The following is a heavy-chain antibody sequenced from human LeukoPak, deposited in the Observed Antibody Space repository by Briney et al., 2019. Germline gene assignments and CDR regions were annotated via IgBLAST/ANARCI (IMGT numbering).Heavy chain of an antibody. V-gene: IGHV3-7*01. CDR2: IKEDGSEK. CDR3: ARGSSGWTHGPFQH. CDR1: GFIFTDYW. D-gene: IGHD6-19*01. J-gene: IGHJ1*01. Sequence: GGSQRLSCAASGFIFTDYWMYWVRQAPGRGLAWVANIKEDGSEKNYVDSVKGRFTISRDNAKNSLYLQMNSLRAEDTAVYYCARGSSGWTHGPFQHWGQGTLVTVSS.